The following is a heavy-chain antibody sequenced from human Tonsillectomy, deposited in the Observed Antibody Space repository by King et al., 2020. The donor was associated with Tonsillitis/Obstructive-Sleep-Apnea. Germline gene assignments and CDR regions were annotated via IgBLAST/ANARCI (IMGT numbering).Heavy chain of an antibody. J-gene: IGHJ5*02. V-gene: IGHV7-4-1*02. Sequence: QLVQSGSELKKPGASVKVSCKASGYTFTSYAMNWVRQAPGQGLEWMGSINTNTGNPTYAQGFTGRFVFSLDTSVSTAYLQISSLKAEDTAVYYCARGFLTIFGVVFNWFDPWGQGTLVTVSS. D-gene: IGHD3-3*01. CDR2: INTNTGNP. CDR1: GYTFTSYA. CDR3: ARGFLTIFGVVFNWFDP.